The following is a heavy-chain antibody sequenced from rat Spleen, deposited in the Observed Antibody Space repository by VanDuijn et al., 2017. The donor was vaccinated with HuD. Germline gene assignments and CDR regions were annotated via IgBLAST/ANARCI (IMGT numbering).Heavy chain of an antibody. CDR3: TVLQWDY. Sequence: QVQLKESGPGLVKPSLTLSLTCTVSGFSLTNNGVSWVRQPPGKGLEWMGVIWGNGNANYNSVLKSRLSISRDTSKSQVFLKMDSLQTEDTAIYFCTVLQWDYWGQGVMVTVSS. V-gene: IGHV2-13*01. J-gene: IGHJ2*01. D-gene: IGHD1-1*01. CDR2: IWGNGNA. CDR1: GFSLTNNG.